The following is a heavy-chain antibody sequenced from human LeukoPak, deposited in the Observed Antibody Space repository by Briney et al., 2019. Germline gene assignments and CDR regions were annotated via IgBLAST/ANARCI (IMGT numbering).Heavy chain of an antibody. Sequence: GGSLRLSCAASGFTFSSYAMSWVRQAPGKGLEWVSAISGSGGSTYYADSVKGRFTISRDNSKNTLYLQMNSLRAEDTAVYYCAKPAYYYGSGSYYHFDYWGQGTLVTVSS. J-gene: IGHJ4*02. CDR3: AKPAYYYGSGSYYHFDY. V-gene: IGHV3-23*01. CDR1: GFTFSSYA. CDR2: ISGSGGST. D-gene: IGHD3-10*01.